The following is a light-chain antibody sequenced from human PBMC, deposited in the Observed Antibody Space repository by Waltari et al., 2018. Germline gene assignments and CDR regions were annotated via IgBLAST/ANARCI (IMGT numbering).Light chain of an antibody. CDR1: QSVSSY. Sequence: EIVLTQSPATLSLSPGERATLSCRASQSVSSYLVWYQQKPGQPPRLLIYDTSNRASGIPARFSASGSGTDFTLSITSLEPEDFAVYYCQQRNIWPLTFGGGTKVEIK. J-gene: IGKJ4*01. CDR2: DTS. V-gene: IGKV3-11*01. CDR3: QQRNIWPLT.